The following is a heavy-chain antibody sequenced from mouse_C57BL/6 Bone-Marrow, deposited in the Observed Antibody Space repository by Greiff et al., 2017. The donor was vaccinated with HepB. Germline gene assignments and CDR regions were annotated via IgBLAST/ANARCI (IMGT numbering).Heavy chain of an antibody. Sequence: VQLQQSGPELVKPGASVKIPCKASGYTFTDYNMDWVKQSHGKSLEWIGDINPNNGGTIYNQKFKGKATLTVDKSSSTAYMELRNLTSEDTAVYYCARYYYGSSYHYYAMDYWGQGTSVTVSS. CDR3: ARYYYGSSYHYYAMDY. D-gene: IGHD1-1*01. V-gene: IGHV1-18*01. CDR1: GYTFTDYN. CDR2: INPNNGGT. J-gene: IGHJ4*01.